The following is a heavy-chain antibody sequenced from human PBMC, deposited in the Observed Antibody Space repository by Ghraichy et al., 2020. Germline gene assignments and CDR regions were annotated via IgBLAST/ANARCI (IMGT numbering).Heavy chain of an antibody. CDR1: GGSISSYY. V-gene: IGHV4-59*01. Sequence: GSLRLSCTVSGGSISSYYWSWIRQPPGKGLEWIGYIYYSGSTNYNPSLKSRVTISVDTSKNQFSLKLSSVTAADTAVYYCARPYSGSYLRGAFDIWGQGTMVTVSS. CDR2: IYYSGST. J-gene: IGHJ3*02. CDR3: ARPYSGSYLRGAFDI. D-gene: IGHD1-26*01.